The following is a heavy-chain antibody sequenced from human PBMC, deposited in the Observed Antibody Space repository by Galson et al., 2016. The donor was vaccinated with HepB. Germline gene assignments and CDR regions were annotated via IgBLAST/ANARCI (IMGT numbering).Heavy chain of an antibody. CDR1: GGSISTSS. CDR2: IYYSGST. Sequence: SETLSLTCTVSGGSISTSSWSWIRQPPGKGLEWIGYIYYSGSTNYNPSLRSRVTISVDTSNNQFSLQLSSVTAADPAVYYCARVAPSGYYDLFDPWGQGTLVTVSS. V-gene: IGHV4-59*01. D-gene: IGHD3-22*01. J-gene: IGHJ5*02. CDR3: ARVAPSGYYDLFDP.